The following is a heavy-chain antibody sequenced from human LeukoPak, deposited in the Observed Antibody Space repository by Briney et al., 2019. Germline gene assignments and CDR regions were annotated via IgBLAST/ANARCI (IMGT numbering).Heavy chain of an antibody. J-gene: IGHJ6*02. CDR2: IIPIFGTA. D-gene: IGHD6-19*01. CDR1: GGTFSSYA. Sequence: ASVKVSCTASGGTFSSYAISWVRQAPGQGLEWMGGIIPIFGTANYAQKFQGRVTITADESTSTAYMELSSLRSEDTAVYYCARVAVAGPGGMDVWGQGTTVTVSS. CDR3: ARVAVAGPGGMDV. V-gene: IGHV1-69*01.